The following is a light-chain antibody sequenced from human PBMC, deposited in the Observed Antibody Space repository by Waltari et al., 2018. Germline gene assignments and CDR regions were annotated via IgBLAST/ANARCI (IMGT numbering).Light chain of an antibody. CDR3: AAWDDSLSGRV. V-gene: IGLV1-47*02. CDR1: SSNIGSNS. J-gene: IGLJ2*01. CDR2: DND. Sequence: QSVLTQPPSASEAARKSVTISCSGRSSNIGSNSVSWYQQVPGTAPKLLIYDNDQRASGVSDRFSGSKSGTSASLAISGLQTEDEADYYCAAWDDSLSGRVFGGGTRLTVL.